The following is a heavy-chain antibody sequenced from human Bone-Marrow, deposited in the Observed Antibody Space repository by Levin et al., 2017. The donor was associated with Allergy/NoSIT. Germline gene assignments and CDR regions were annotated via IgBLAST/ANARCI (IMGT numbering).Heavy chain of an antibody. D-gene: IGHD3-22*01. Sequence: AGGSLRLSCKASGGFFSSYAFNWVRQAPGQGLEWMGGIIPVLGTATNAQNFQSRLTITADDSTSTVYMELSSLRSEDTAVYYCARSGSDYYDTSTYRNDAFQIWGQGTMVTVSS. CDR1: GGFFSSYA. CDR3: ARSGSDYYDTSTYRNDAFQI. CDR2: IIPVLGTA. V-gene: IGHV1-69*01. J-gene: IGHJ3*02.